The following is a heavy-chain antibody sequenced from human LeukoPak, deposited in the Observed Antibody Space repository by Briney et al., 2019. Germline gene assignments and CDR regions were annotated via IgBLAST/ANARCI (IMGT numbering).Heavy chain of an antibody. V-gene: IGHV3-23*01. Sequence: QSGGSLRLSCLTSGFTFSTNAMSWVRQAPGKGLEWFSGISGSGASTYYADSVTGRFTISRDNSRNTLYLQMNSLRGDDTAVYYCAKDVGKWESLHFFDYWGQGTLVTVSS. CDR3: AKDVGKWESLHFFDY. CDR2: ISGSGAST. D-gene: IGHD1-26*01. J-gene: IGHJ4*02. CDR1: GFTFSTNA.